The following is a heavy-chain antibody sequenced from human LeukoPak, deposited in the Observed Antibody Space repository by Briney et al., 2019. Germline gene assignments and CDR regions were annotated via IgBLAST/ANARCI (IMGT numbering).Heavy chain of an antibody. Sequence: QPGGSLRLSCAASGFTSSSYEMNWVRQAPGKGLEWVSYISSSGSTIYYADSVKGLFTLSRDNAKNSLYLQMNSLRAEDTAVYYCARDGGSSGPDAFDIWGQGTMVTVS. V-gene: IGHV3-48*03. CDR3: ARDGGSSGPDAFDI. D-gene: IGHD3-22*01. CDR1: GFTSSSYE. J-gene: IGHJ3*02. CDR2: ISSSGSTI.